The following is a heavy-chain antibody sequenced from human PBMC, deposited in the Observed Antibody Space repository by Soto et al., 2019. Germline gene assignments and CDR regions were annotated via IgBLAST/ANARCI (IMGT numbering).Heavy chain of an antibody. CDR1: GFTFSSFA. CDR2: VSADGVSS. CDR3: AKTRQAPVGTHFFDL. Sequence: PGGSLRLSCEGSGFTFSSFAMGWVRQATGKGLEWLSSVSADGVSSFSADSVRGRFRVSRDNSKNTLFLQMRFLRVEDTAVYYYAKTRQAPVGTHFFDLWGQGTQVTVSS. V-gene: IGHV3-23*01. J-gene: IGHJ4*02.